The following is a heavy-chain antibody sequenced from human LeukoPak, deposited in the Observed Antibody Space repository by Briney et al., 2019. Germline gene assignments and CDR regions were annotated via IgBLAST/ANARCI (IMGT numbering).Heavy chain of an antibody. CDR2: ISSSSSYI. CDR3: ARGPLQYCSGGSCYSSDY. Sequence: GGSLRLSCAASGFTFSSYSMNWVRQAPGKGLEWVSSISSSSSYIYYADSVQGRFTIYRDNAKKSLYLQINSVRAEDTDVYYCARGPLQYCSGGSCYSSDYWGQGTLVTVSS. CDR1: GFTFSSYS. V-gene: IGHV3-21*01. D-gene: IGHD2-15*01. J-gene: IGHJ4*02.